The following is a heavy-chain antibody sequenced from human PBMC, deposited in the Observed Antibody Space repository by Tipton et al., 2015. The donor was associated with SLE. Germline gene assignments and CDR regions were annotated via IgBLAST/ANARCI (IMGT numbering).Heavy chain of an antibody. Sequence: SLRLSCAASGFTFSSYAMHWVRQAPGKGLEWVAVISYDGSNKYYADSVKGRFTISRDNSKNTLYLQMNSLRAEDTAVYYCARDLSGSYYDRGGYYQLANRHFDLWGRGILVSVSS. J-gene: IGHJ4*02. V-gene: IGHV3-30*04. CDR3: ARDLSGSYYDRGGYYQLANRHFDL. CDR2: ISYDGSNK. CDR1: GFTFSSYA. D-gene: IGHD3-22*01.